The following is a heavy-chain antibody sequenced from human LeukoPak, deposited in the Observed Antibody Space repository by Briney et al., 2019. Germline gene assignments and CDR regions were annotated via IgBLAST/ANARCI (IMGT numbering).Heavy chain of an antibody. CDR3: ARLILNSSGWYYYFDY. V-gene: IGHV4-59*08. Sequence: SETLSLTCTVSGGSISSYYWSWIRQPPGKGLEWIGYIYYSGSTNYNPSLKSRVTISVDTSKNQFSLKLSSVTAADTAVYYCARLILNSSGWYYYFDYWGQGTLVTVSS. CDR2: IYYSGST. J-gene: IGHJ4*02. D-gene: IGHD6-19*01. CDR1: GGSISSYY.